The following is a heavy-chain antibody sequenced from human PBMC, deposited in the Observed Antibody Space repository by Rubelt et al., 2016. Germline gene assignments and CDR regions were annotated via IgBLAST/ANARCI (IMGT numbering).Heavy chain of an antibody. V-gene: IGHV4-34*01. J-gene: IGHJ4*02. CDR2: INHSGST. CDR3: ARGSSIVVVPAAIRVGYFDY. Sequence: QVQLQQWGAGLLKPSETLSLTCAVYGGSFSGYYWSWIRQPPGKGLEWIGEINHSGSTNYNPSLKSRVTISVDTSKSQFSLKLSSVTAADTAVYYCARGSSIVVVPAAIRVGYFDYWGQGTLVTVSS. CDR1: GGSFSGYY. D-gene: IGHD2-2*02.